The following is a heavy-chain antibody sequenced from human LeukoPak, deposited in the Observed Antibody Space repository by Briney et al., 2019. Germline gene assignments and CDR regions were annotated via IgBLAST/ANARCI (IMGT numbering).Heavy chain of an antibody. CDR3: TTLTIVVAGN. Sequence: GGSLRLSCAASGFTFSNAWMNWVRQAPGKGLECTARIKSKSDGGTIDYAAPVKGRFTISRDDSTNTLYLQMNSLKSEDTAVYYCTTLTIVVAGNWGQGTLVTVSS. V-gene: IGHV3-15*01. CDR1: GFTFSNAW. D-gene: IGHD6-19*01. J-gene: IGHJ4*02. CDR2: IKSKSDGGTI.